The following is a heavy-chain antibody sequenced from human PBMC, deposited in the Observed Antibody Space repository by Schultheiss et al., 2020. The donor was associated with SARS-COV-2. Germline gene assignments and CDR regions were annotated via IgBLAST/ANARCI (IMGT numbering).Heavy chain of an antibody. D-gene: IGHD5-18*01. CDR3: AREGRVDTAMGPLGRRYYYYGMDV. Sequence: GESLKISCAASGFTFSSYAMSWVRQAPGKGLEWVSAISGSGGSTYYADSVKGRFTISRDNSKNTLYLQMNSLRAEDTAVYYCAREGRVDTAMGPLGRRYYYYGMDVWGQGTTVTVSS. J-gene: IGHJ6*02. CDR1: GFTFSSYA. V-gene: IGHV3-23*01. CDR2: ISGSGGST.